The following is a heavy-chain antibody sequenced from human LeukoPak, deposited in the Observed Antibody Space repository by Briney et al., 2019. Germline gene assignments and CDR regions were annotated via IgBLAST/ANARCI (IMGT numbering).Heavy chain of an antibody. D-gene: IGHD3-10*01. CDR1: GGSISSYY. J-gene: IGHJ4*02. V-gene: IGHV4-59*01. CDR3: ARGALLWFGDRMEYYFDY. Sequence: SETLSLTCTVSGGSISSYYWSWIRQPPGKGPEWIGYIYYSGSTNYNPSLKSRVTISVDTSKNQFSLKLSSMTAADTAVYYCARGALLWFGDRMEYYFDYWGQGTLLTVST. CDR2: IYYSGST.